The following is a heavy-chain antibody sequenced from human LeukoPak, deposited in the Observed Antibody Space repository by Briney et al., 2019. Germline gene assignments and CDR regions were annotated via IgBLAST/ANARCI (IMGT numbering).Heavy chain of an antibody. CDR1: GFTFSSYS. Sequence: GGSLRLSCAASGFTFSSYSMNWVRQAPGKGLEWVSSISSSSSYLYYADSVKGRFTISRDNAKNSLYLQMNSLRAEDTAVYYCASSRSGSPDYWGQGTLVTVSS. CDR2: ISSSSSYL. D-gene: IGHD3-10*01. CDR3: ASSRSGSPDY. V-gene: IGHV3-21*01. J-gene: IGHJ4*02.